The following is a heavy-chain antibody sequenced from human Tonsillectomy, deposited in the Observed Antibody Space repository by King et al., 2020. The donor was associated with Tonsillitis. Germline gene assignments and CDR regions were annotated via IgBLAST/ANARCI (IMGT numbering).Heavy chain of an antibody. CDR1: GFTFSSYG. CDR2: IWYDGSNK. D-gene: IGHD3-9*01. J-gene: IGHJ6*02. CDR3: ARDRSGYYDILTGYYEYYYGMDV. Sequence: VQLVESGGGVVHPGRSLRLSCAASGFTFSSYGMHWVRQAPGKGLEWVAVIWYDGSNKYYADSVKGRFTISRDNSKNTLYLQMNSLRAEDTAVYYCARDRSGYYDILTGYYEYYYGMDVWGQGTTVTVSS. V-gene: IGHV3-33*08.